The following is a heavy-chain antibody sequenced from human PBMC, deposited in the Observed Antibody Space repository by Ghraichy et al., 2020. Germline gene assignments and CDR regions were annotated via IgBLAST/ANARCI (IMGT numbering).Heavy chain of an antibody. CDR1: GFTFSVYW. CDR2: IKEDGGEK. V-gene: IGHV3-7*01. Sequence: GESLNISCEASGFTFSVYWMSWVRQAPGKGLEWVASIKEDGGEKKYVDSVKGRFTISRDNAKNSLYLQMNSLRAEDTAVYYCARATNWARDYWGQGTLVTVSS. J-gene: IGHJ4*02. CDR3: ARATNWARDY. D-gene: IGHD7-27*01.